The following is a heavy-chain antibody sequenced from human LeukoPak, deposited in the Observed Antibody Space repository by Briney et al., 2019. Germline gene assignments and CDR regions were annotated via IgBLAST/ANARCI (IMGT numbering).Heavy chain of an antibody. V-gene: IGHV1-2*02. CDR2: INPNSGGT. D-gene: IGHD1-26*01. CDR1: GYTFTGYY. J-gene: IGHJ4*02. CDR3: ARDYGTIVGATGY. Sequence: ASVKVSCKASGYTFTGYYMHWVRQAPGQGLEWMGWINPNSGGTNYAQKFQGRVTMTRDTSISTAYMELSRLRSDDTAVYYCARDYGTIVGATGYWGQGTLVTVSS.